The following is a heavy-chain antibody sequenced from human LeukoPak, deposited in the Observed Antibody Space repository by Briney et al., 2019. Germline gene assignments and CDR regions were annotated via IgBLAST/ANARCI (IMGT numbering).Heavy chain of an antibody. J-gene: IGHJ6*04. Sequence: SETLSLTCAVYGGSFSGYYWSWIRQPPGKGLEWIGEINHSGSTNYNPSLKSRVTISVDTSKNQFSLKLSSVTAADTAVYYCARAGPKPSRGVITSYYYYYGMDVWAKGPRSPSPQ. D-gene: IGHD3-10*01. CDR2: INHSGST. V-gene: IGHV4-34*01. CDR3: ARAGPKPSRGVITSYYYYYGMDV. CDR1: GGSFSGYY.